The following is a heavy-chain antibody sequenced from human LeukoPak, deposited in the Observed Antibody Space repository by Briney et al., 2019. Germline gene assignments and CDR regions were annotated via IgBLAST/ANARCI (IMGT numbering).Heavy chain of an antibody. V-gene: IGHV1-18*01. CDR1: GYTFNTYA. CDR2: ISGYNGNT. Sequence: GASVKVSCKASGYTFNTYAVSWVRQAPGQGLEWMGRISGYNGNTDYAQKFQDRVTMTTDTSTSTAYMDLRSLRSDDTAVYYCARSPAYDILTAYDFDYWGQGTLVTVSS. CDR3: ARSPAYDILTAYDFDY. D-gene: IGHD3-9*01. J-gene: IGHJ4*02.